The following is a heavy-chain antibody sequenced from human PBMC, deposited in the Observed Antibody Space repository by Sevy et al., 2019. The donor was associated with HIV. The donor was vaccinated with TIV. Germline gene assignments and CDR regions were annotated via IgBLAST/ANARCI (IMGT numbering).Heavy chain of an antibody. CDR3: AKASSIAAGFDY. Sequence: GGSLRLSCAAAGFIFNGYDMSWVRQAPGKGLEWVSGISCSGGSTYYADSVKGRFIISRDNYKNTLYPEMNSLRAEDTAVYYCAKASSIAAGFDYWGQGTLVTVSS. V-gene: IGHV3-23*01. CDR1: GFIFNGYD. D-gene: IGHD6-6*01. CDR2: ISCSGGST. J-gene: IGHJ4*02.